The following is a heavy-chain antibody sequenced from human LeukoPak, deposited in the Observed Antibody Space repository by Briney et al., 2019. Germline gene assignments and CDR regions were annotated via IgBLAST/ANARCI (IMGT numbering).Heavy chain of an antibody. CDR2: FYHGGST. CDR3: ARALGDNLFDP. V-gene: IGHV4-38-2*02. Sequence: PSETLSLTCTVSGYSISTGYYWGWIRQPPGKGLEWIGSFYHGGSTFYNPSLKSRVTISVDTSKNQFSLKLTSVTAADTAVYFCARALGDNLFDPWGQGTLVTVSS. D-gene: IGHD5-24*01. CDR1: GYSISTGYY. J-gene: IGHJ5*02.